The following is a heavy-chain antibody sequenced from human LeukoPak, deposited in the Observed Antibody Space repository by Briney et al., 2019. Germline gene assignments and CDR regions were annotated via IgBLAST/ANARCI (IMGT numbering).Heavy chain of an antibody. Sequence: SETLSLTCTVSGGLISISTYYWGWIRQPPGKGLEWIGSIYYSGTTHYNPSLKSRVTIAVDTSKNQFSLKLISVTAADTAVYYCARQMNYYDSSGFYHRKPFDYWGQGTLVTVSP. V-gene: IGHV4-39*01. CDR3: ARQMNYYDSSGFYHRKPFDY. CDR2: IYYSGTT. D-gene: IGHD3-22*01. CDR1: GGLISISTYY. J-gene: IGHJ4*02.